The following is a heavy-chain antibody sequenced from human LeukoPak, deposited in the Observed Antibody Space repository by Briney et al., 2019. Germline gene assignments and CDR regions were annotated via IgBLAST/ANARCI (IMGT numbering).Heavy chain of an antibody. Sequence: GGSLRLSCAASGFTFSSYWMHWVRQAPGKGLVWVSRINSDGSSTSYADSVKGRFTISRDNAKNTLYLQTNSLRAEDTAVYYCARQAITIFGVVTPPDYWGQGTLVTVSS. J-gene: IGHJ4*02. D-gene: IGHD3-3*01. V-gene: IGHV3-74*01. CDR3: ARQAITIFGVVTPPDY. CDR1: GFTFSSYW. CDR2: INSDGSST.